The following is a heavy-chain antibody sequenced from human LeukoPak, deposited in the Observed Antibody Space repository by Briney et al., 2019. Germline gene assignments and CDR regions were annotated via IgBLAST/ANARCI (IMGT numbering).Heavy chain of an antibody. CDR3: ARMSVLSSSWHNYYYYYYMDV. V-gene: IGHV1-69*13. CDR1: GGTFSSYA. CDR2: IIPIFGTA. D-gene: IGHD6-13*01. Sequence: ASVKGSCKASGGTFSSYAISWVRQAPGQGLEWMGGIIPIFGTANYAQKFQGRVTITADESTSTAYMELSSLRSEDTAVYYCARMSVLSSSWHNYYYYYYMDVWGKGTTVTVSS. J-gene: IGHJ6*03.